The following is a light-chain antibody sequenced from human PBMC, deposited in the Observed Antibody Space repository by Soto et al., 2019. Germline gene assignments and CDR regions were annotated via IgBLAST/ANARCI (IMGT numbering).Light chain of an antibody. V-gene: IGLV2-18*02. J-gene: IGLJ1*01. Sequence: QSALTQPPSVSGSPGQSVTISCTGNSSDVGGYDRVSWFQQAPGTAPKVMIYEVIKRPSGVPDRFSGSKSDNTASLTISGLQAEDEADYYCCSFTSATTYIFGTGTKVTVL. CDR1: SSDVGGYDR. CDR2: EVI. CDR3: CSFTSATTYI.